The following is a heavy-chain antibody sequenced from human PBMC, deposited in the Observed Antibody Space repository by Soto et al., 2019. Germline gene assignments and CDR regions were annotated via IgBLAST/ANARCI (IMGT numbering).Heavy chain of an antibody. D-gene: IGHD4-4*01. CDR1: GFAFSSYE. Sequence: SLRLSCAASGFAFSSYEMIWVRQAPGKGLEWASYISNSGSTIYYADSVKGRFTISRDNAKNSLYLQMNSLRAEDTAVYYCARLMTTVTFSFDYWGQGTLVTVSS. V-gene: IGHV3-48*03. J-gene: IGHJ4*02. CDR2: ISNSGSTI. CDR3: ARLMTTVTFSFDY.